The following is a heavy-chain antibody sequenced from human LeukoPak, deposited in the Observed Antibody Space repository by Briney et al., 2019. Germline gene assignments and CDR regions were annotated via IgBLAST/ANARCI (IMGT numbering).Heavy chain of an antibody. V-gene: IGHV5-51*01. Sequence: GESLKISCKGSGYSFTSYWIGWVRLMPGKGLEWMGIIYPGDSDTRYSPSFQGQVTISADTSISTAYLQWSSLKASDTAMYYCARQTIPDYYGSGSYYDGWGQGTLVTVSS. CDR1: GYSFTSYW. D-gene: IGHD3-10*01. CDR2: IYPGDSDT. J-gene: IGHJ4*02. CDR3: ARQTIPDYYGSGSYYDG.